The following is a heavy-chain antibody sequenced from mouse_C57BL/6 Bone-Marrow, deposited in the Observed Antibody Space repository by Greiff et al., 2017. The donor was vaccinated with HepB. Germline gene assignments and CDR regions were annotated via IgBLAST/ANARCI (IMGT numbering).Heavy chain of an antibody. V-gene: IGHV1-4*01. CDR1: GYTFTSYT. CDR3: ARRITTVVDY. D-gene: IGHD1-1*01. J-gene: IGHJ2*01. CDR2: INPSSGYT. Sequence: VQLVESGAELARPGASVKMSCKASGYTFTSYTMHWVKQRPGQGLEWIGYINPSSGYTKYNQKFKDKATLTADKSSSTAYIQLSRLTSEDSAVYYCARRITTVVDYWGQGTTLTVSS.